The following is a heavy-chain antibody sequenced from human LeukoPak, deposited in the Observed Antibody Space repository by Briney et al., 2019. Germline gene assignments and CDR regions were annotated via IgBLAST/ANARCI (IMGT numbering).Heavy chain of an antibody. V-gene: IGHV4-59*01. J-gene: IGHJ4*02. Sequence: SETLSLTCTVSGGSISSYYWSWIRQPPGKGLEWIGYIYYSGSTNYNPSLKSRVTISVDTSKNQFSLKLSSVTAADTAVYYCARGYDSSGPEAGYWGQGTLVTVSS. CDR3: ARGYDSSGPEAGY. CDR1: GGSISSYY. D-gene: IGHD3-22*01. CDR2: IYYSGST.